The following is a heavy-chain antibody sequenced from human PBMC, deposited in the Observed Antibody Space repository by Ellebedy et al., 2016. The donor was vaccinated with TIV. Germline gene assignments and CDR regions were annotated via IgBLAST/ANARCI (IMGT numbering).Heavy chain of an antibody. CDR3: ARPSATTGRNWWFDP. CDR2: ITSSSTTI. V-gene: IGHV3-48*02. D-gene: IGHD4-11*01. CDR1: GFTFSSYS. J-gene: IGHJ5*02. Sequence: GGSLRLSXAASGFTFSSYSMNWVRQAPGKGLEWVSFITSSSTTIHYADSVEGRFTISRDNAKNSLYLQMNSLRDEDTAVYYCARPSATTGRNWWFDPWGQGTLVTVSS.